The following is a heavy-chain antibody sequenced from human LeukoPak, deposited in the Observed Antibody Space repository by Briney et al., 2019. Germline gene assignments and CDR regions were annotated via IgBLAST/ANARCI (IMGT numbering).Heavy chain of an antibody. CDR2: ISTTTSYI. CDR1: PLTLTTYR. J-gene: IGHJ3*02. Sequence: LPCAASPLTLTTYRIKSDRPAPGKRLKPPSSISTTTSYIHHPNSVKGLFIISRDNAKNSLYLQMISLRAEDTAVYYCASAWGYGNGALDAFDIWGQGTMFTVSS. D-gene: IGHD5-18*01. V-gene: IGHV3-21*01. CDR3: ASAWGYGNGALDAFDI.